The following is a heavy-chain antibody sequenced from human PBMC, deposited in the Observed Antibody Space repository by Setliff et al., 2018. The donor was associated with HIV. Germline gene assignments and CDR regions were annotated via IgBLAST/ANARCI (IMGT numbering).Heavy chain of an antibody. D-gene: IGHD6-19*01. CDR1: GYTFNNYG. J-gene: IGHJ4*02. CDR2: INTHSGYT. V-gene: IGHV1-18*01. Sequence: GASVKVSCKASGYTFNNYGISWVRQAPGQGLEWMGWINTHSGYTNYAQNVQGRVTVTMDTSTSTAYMELTYLTSEDTAVYYCARAPPYSTGWGLDYWGQGTLVTVSS. CDR3: ARAPPYSTGWGLDY.